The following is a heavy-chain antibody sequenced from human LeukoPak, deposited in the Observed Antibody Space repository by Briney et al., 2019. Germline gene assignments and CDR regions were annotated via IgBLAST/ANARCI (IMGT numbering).Heavy chain of an antibody. D-gene: IGHD6-25*01. CDR1: GFTFSTYW. J-gene: IGHJ5*02. Sequence: GGSLRLSCAASGFTFSTYWMSWVRQAPGKGLEWVANIRQDGSKIYYVDSVKGRFTISRDNAKNSLYLQMNSLRAEDTAVYYCAREPAAAGKNWFDPWGQGTLVTVSS. V-gene: IGHV3-7*01. CDR2: IRQDGSKI. CDR3: AREPAAAGKNWFDP.